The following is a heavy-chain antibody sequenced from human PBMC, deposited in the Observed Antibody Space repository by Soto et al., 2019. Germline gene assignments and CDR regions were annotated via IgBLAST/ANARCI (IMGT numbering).Heavy chain of an antibody. J-gene: IGHJ6*02. V-gene: IGHV4-39*07. CDR1: GGSISSRSYY. CDR3: ARDLWGYCGADCYPLDV. D-gene: IGHD2-21*02. CDR2: IYYSGST. Sequence: SETLSLTCTVSGGSISSRSYYWGWIRQPPGKGLEWIGSIYYSGSTYYNPSLKSRVTTSVDTSKNQFSLKLNSVTAADTAVYYCARDLWGYCGADCYPLDVWGQGTTVTVSS.